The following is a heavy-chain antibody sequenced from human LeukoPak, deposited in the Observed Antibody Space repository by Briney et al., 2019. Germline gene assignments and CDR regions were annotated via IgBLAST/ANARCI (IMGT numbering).Heavy chain of an antibody. D-gene: IGHD3-10*01. J-gene: IGHJ6*03. CDR3: ARDYFYGSENYHSHYYMDV. CDR1: GFTVTSNF. CDR2: IWYDGSNE. V-gene: IGHV3-33*08. Sequence: GGSLRLSCAVSGFTVTSNFMSWVRQAPGRGLEWVAVIWYDGSNEYYADPVKGRFTISRDNSKYTLYLQMNSLRAEDTAVYYCARDYFYGSENYHSHYYMDVWGKGTTVTVAS.